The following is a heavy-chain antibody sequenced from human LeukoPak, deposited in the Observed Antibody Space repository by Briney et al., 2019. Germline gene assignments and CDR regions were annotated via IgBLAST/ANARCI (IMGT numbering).Heavy chain of an antibody. J-gene: IGHJ6*04. CDR2: IKSRTDGGTT. Sequence: GGSLRLSCAASGFTFSNAYMSWVRQAPGKGLEWVGQIKSRTDGGTTEYATPVKGRFTISRDDSKNTLYLQMNSLKTEDTAVYYCTRHYTAVAGTGMDVWGKGTTVTVSS. V-gene: IGHV3-15*01. D-gene: IGHD6-19*01. CDR3: TRHYTAVAGTGMDV. CDR1: GFTFSNAY.